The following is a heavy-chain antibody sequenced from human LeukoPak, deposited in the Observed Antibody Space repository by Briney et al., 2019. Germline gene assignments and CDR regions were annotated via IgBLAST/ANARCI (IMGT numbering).Heavy chain of an antibody. V-gene: IGHV4-59*12. Sequence: SETLSLTCTVSGGSISSYYWSWIRQPPGKGLEWIGYIYYSGSTNYNSSFKSRVTISIDTSKNQFSLRLSSVTAADPAVYYCARVARENYVWGSYRAYFDYWGQGTLVTVSS. CDR1: GGSISSYY. D-gene: IGHD3-16*02. CDR3: ARVARENYVWGSYRAYFDY. J-gene: IGHJ4*02. CDR2: IYYSGST.